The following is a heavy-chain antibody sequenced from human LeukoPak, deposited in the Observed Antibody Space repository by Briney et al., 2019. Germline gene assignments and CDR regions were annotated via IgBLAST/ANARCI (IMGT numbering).Heavy chain of an antibody. J-gene: IGHJ4*02. CDR1: GGSIDSTNW. CDR3: ARSHDHLWGNYPDY. V-gene: IGHV4/OR15-8*01. Sequence: PSETLSLTCDVSGGSIDSTNWWNWVRQPPGKGLEWIGEIHHDGRINYNPSLKSRVTLTVDKSKNQFSLRLNSVTAADTAMYYCARSHDHLWGNYPDYWGQGTLVTVSS. D-gene: IGHD3-16*02. CDR2: IHHDGRI.